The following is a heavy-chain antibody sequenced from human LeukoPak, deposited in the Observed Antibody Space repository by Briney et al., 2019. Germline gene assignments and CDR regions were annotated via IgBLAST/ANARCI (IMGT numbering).Heavy chain of an antibody. Sequence: GGSLRLSCAASGFAFSSYRMHWVRRAPGKGLVWVSRIKSDGITKTYADSVKCRFTVSRDNAKNTLYLPMNSLRVDATAVYYCARGVWHYDLWGRGTLVTVSS. CDR1: GFAFSSYR. CDR2: IKSDGITK. CDR3: ARGVWHYDL. V-gene: IGHV3-74*01. J-gene: IGHJ2*01.